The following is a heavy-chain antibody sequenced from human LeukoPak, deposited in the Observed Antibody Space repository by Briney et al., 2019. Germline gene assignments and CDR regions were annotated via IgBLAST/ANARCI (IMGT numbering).Heavy chain of an antibody. Sequence: PGGSLRLSCAASGFTFSNYGMHWVRQAPGKGLEWVTFIRFDGDNKYYADSVKGRFTISRDNSKNTLYLQMNSLRAEDTAVYYCAKESYGDYSYNPDYWGQGTLVTVSS. CDR3: AKESYGDYSYNPDY. J-gene: IGHJ4*02. D-gene: IGHD4-17*01. CDR2: IRFDGDNK. CDR1: GFTFSNYG. V-gene: IGHV3-30*02.